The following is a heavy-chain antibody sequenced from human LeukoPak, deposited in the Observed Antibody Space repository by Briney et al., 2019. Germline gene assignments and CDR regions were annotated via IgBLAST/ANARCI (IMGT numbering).Heavy chain of an antibody. D-gene: IGHD1-20*01. V-gene: IGHV1-69*13. J-gene: IGHJ4*02. CDR3: ARGDNWNDPRFDY. Sequence: AASVKVSCKASGGTFSSYAISWVRQAPGQGLEWMGGIIPIFGTANYAQKFQGRVTITADESTSTAYMELSSLRSEDTAVYYCARGDNWNDPRFDYWGQGTLVTVSS. CDR1: GGTFSSYA. CDR2: IIPIFGTA.